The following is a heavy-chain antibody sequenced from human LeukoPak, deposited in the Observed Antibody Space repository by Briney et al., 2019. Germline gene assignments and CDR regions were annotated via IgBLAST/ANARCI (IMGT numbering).Heavy chain of an antibody. J-gene: IGHJ6*02. D-gene: IGHD2-8*01. V-gene: IGHV5-51*01. Sequence: GESLKISCKGSGYSFTSYWIGWVRQMPGKGLEWVGIIYPGDSDTRYSPSFQGQVTISADKSISTAYLQWSSLKASDTAMYYCASPGANGRDYYYYGMDVWGQGTTVTVSS. CDR3: ASPGANGRDYYYYGMDV. CDR1: GYSFTSYW. CDR2: IYPGDSDT.